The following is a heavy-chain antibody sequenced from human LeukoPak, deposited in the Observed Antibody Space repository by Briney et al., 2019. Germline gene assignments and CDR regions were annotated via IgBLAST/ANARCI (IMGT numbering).Heavy chain of an antibody. CDR1: GLTFSSYA. CDR3: AKDRPYCSGGSCSNWFDP. Sequence: GGSLRLSCAASGLTFSSYAMSWVRQAPGKGLEWVSAISGSGGSTYYADSVKGRFTISRDNSKNTLYLQMNSLRAEDTAVYYCAKDRPYCSGGSCSNWFDPWGQGTLVTVSS. CDR2: ISGSGGST. V-gene: IGHV3-23*01. J-gene: IGHJ5*02. D-gene: IGHD2-15*01.